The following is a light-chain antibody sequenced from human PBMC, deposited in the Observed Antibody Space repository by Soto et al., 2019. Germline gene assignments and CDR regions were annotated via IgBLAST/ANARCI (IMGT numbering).Light chain of an antibody. CDR1: NSDLGDYNF. CDR2: EVY. CDR3: SSYTATLYV. V-gene: IGLV2-14*01. J-gene: IGLJ1*01. Sequence: QSALTQPASVSGSPGQSITISCTGTNSDLGDYNFVSWYQHPDKAPRLIIFEVYNRPSGVSDRFSGSKSGKTASLTISGLQADDEAEYFCSSYTATLYVFGTGTKVTVL.